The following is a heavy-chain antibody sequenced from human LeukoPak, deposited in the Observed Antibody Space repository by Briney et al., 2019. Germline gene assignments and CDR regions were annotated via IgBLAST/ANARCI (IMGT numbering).Heavy chain of an antibody. CDR1: GGTFSSYA. D-gene: IGHD1-20*01. J-gene: IGHJ4*02. CDR3: ARDKVLGITGTTNNERWDY. V-gene: IGHV1-2*02. Sequence: ASVKVSCKASGGTFSSYAISWVRQAPGQGLEWMGWINPNSGGTNYAQKFQGRVTMTRDTSISTAYMELSRLRSDDTAVYYCARDKVLGITGTTNNERWDYWGQGTLVTVSS. CDR2: INPNSGGT.